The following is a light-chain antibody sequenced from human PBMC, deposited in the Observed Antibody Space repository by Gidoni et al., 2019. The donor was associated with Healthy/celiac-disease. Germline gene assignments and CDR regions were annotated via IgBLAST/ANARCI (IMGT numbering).Light chain of an antibody. CDR3: QQYNSYPLT. Sequence: DIQMTQSPSTLSASVGDRVTITCRASQSISSWLAWYQQKPGKDPQLLISKASSLESGVPSRFSGSGSGTEFTLTISSLQPDYFATYYCQQYNSYPLTFGGGTKVEIK. V-gene: IGKV1-5*03. CDR2: KAS. J-gene: IGKJ4*01. CDR1: QSISSW.